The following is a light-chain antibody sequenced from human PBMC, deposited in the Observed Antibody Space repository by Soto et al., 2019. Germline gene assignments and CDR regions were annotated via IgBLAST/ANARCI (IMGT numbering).Light chain of an antibody. J-gene: IGLJ1*01. CDR3: CSYGGNINLV. CDR1: ISDVGNHNY. Sequence: QAARTQPPSASGSPGQTVTISCTGIISDVGNHNYVSWFQHHPGKATNLIIYEVTKRPSGVPDRFCGSKSGNTASLTVSGLQDDDEDDYCRCSYGGNINLVFGSGTKVTVL. V-gene: IGLV2-8*01. CDR2: EVT.